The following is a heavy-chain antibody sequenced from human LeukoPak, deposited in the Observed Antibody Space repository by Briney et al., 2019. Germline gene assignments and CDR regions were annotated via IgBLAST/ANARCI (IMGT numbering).Heavy chain of an antibody. D-gene: IGHD2-21*02. CDR1: GFTFSSYA. CDR3: ARDSCGGDCYALAEYFQH. J-gene: IGHJ1*01. V-gene: IGHV3-23*01. CDR2: ISGSGGST. Sequence: TGGSLRLSCAAPGFTFSSYAMSWVRQAPGKGLEWVSAISGSGGSTYYADSVKGRFTISRDNSKNTLYLQMNSLRAEDTAVYYCARDSCGGDCYALAEYFQHWGQGTLVIVSS.